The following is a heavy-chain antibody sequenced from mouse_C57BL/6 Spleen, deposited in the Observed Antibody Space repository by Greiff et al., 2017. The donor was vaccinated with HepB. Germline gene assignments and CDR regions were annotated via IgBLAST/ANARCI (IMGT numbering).Heavy chain of an antibody. J-gene: IGHJ2*01. CDR2: INPSNGGT. V-gene: IGHV1-53*01. D-gene: IGHD1-1*01. CDR1: GYTFTSYW. CDR3: ARSGAYYSGSSYPDY. Sequence: QVQLQQPGTELVKPGASVKLSCKASGYTFTSYWMHWVKQRPGQGLEWIGNINPSNGGTNYNEKFKSKATLTVDKSSNTAYMQLSSLTSEDSEVYYWARSGAYYSGSSYPDYWGQGTTLTVSS.